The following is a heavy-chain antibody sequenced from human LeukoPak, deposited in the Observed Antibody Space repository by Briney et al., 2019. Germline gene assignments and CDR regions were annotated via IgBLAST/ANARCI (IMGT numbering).Heavy chain of an antibody. V-gene: IGHV4-59*12. CDR2: IYYSGST. CDR3: AGDRDYYDSGGYTLEY. D-gene: IGHD3-22*01. J-gene: IGHJ4*02. Sequence: SETLSLTCTVSGGSISSFYWSWIRQPPGKGLEWIGYIYYSGSTNYNPSLKSRVTISVDTSKNQFSLKLTSVTAADTAVYYCAGDRDYYDSGGYTLEYWGQGTLVTVSS. CDR1: GGSISSFY.